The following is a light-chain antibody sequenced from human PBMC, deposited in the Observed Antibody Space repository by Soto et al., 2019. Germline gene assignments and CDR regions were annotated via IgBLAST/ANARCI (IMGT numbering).Light chain of an antibody. V-gene: IGKV1-5*01. J-gene: IGKJ2*01. CDR3: QHYGDS. Sequence: DIQMSQSPSTLSACVGDRVTITCRASQSISTWLAWYQQKPGKAPSLLIYDASRLESGVPSRFRGSGSGTEFTLTISSLQPDDFATYYCQHYGDSFGQGTKVEIK. CDR2: DAS. CDR1: QSISTW.